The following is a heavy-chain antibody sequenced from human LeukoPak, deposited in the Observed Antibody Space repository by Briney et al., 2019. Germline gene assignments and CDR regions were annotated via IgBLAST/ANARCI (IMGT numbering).Heavy chain of an antibody. J-gene: IGHJ4*02. V-gene: IGHV3-48*01. Sequence: GGSLRLSCAASGFTFTTYSMNWVRQAPGKGLEWVSYISSSSGTIYYADSVKGRFTISRDNAKNSLYLQMNSLRAEDTAVHYCARGSGGWNYEDYWGQGTLVTASS. CDR3: ARGSGGWNYEDY. CDR2: ISSSSGTI. CDR1: GFTFTTYS. D-gene: IGHD1-7*01.